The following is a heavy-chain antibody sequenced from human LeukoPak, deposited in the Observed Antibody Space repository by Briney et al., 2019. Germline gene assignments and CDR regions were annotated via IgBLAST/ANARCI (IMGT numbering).Heavy chain of an antibody. J-gene: IGHJ3*02. CDR1: GFTFSSYS. V-gene: IGHV3-21*01. D-gene: IGHD3-22*01. CDR2: ISSSSSYI. Sequence: KPGGSLRLSCAASGFTFSSYSMNWVRQAPGEGLEWVSSISSSSSYIYYADSVKGRFTISRDNAKNSLYLQMNSLRAEDTAVYYCARGANDYYDSSGYYPDAFDIWGQGTMVTVSS. CDR3: ARGANDYYDSSGYYPDAFDI.